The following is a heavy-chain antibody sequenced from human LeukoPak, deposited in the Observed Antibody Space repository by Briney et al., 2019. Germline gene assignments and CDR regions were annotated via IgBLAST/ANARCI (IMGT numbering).Heavy chain of an antibody. Sequence: GGSLRLSCAASGFTFSSYSMNWVRQAPGKGLEWVSFISSSSSNKYYADSVKGRFAISRDNVKNSLYLQMNRLRAEDTAVYYFARAPRRVYYRWQDAFDIWCQGTRVTVSS. CDR3: ARAPRRVYYRWQDAFDI. CDR2: ISSSSSNK. V-gene: IGHV3-21*01. D-gene: IGHD3-22*01. CDR1: GFTFSSYS. J-gene: IGHJ3*02.